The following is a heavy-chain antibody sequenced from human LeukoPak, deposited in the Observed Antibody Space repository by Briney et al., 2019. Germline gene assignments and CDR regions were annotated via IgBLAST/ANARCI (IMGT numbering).Heavy chain of an antibody. Sequence: PGGSLRLSCAASGFTFSSYAMHWVRQAPGKGLEWVAVISYDGSNKYYADSVKGRFTISRDNSKNTLYLQMNSPRAEDTAVYYCARDRQLDYWGQGTLVTVSS. D-gene: IGHD6-13*01. CDR1: GFTFSSYA. CDR2: ISYDGSNK. CDR3: ARDRQLDY. J-gene: IGHJ4*02. V-gene: IGHV3-30-3*01.